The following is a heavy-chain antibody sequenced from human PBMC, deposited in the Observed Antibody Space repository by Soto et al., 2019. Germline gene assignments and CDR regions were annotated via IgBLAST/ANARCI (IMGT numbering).Heavy chain of an antibody. CDR2: INDSGST. V-gene: IGHV4-34*01. CDR3: ARGRRTRITLVRQFDP. J-gene: IGHJ5*02. CDR1: GGSLSGYY. D-gene: IGHD3-10*01. Sequence: QVQLHQWGAGLLKPSETLSLTCAVYGGSLSGYYWSWIRQPPGKGLEWIGEINDSGSTNYNPSVKSRVAISVDTSKRQLSLKLNSVTAADTAVYYCARGRRTRITLVRQFDPWGQGTLVTVSS.